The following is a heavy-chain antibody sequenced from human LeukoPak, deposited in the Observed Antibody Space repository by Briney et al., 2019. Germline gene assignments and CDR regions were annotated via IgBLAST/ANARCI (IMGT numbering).Heavy chain of an antibody. V-gene: IGHV4-31*03. CDR2: IYYSGST. CDR1: GCSFSTGGYY. J-gene: IGHJ5*01. Sequence: SQTLSLTCTVSGCSFSTGGYYWSWIRQYPGKGLEWIAYIYYSGSTYYNPSLKSRVTISVDTSKNQFSLKLTYLTAADTAVYYCARSTAAEGPTYNWFDSWGQGTLVTVSS. CDR3: ARSTAAEGPTYNWFDS. D-gene: IGHD6-13*01.